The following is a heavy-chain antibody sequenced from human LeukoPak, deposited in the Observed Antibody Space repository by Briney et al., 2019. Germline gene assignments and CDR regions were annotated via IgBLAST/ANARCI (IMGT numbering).Heavy chain of an antibody. Sequence: PGGSLRLSCAASGFTFSNYWMHWVRQAPGKGLEWVANINRDGSENFYVDSVKGRFTIFRDNSKASLYLQMDSLRAEDTAMYYCARDHFDSWGQGTLVTVSS. V-gene: IGHV3-7*03. CDR2: INRDGSEN. CDR3: ARDHFDS. J-gene: IGHJ5*01. CDR1: GFTFSNYW.